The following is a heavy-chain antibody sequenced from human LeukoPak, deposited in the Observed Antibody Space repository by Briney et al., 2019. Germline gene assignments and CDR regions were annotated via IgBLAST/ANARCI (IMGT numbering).Heavy chain of an antibody. J-gene: IGHJ4*02. CDR1: GYTFTSYY. V-gene: IGHV1-46*01. CDR3: ARADVGVLGLAVAGSFDY. CDR2: INPSGGST. Sequence: ASVKVSCKASGYTFTSYYMHWVRQAPGQGLEWMGIINPSGGSTSYAQTFKGRVTMPRDTSTSTAYMELSSLRSEDTAVYYCARADVGVLGLAVAGSFDYWGQGTLVTVSS. D-gene: IGHD6-19*01.